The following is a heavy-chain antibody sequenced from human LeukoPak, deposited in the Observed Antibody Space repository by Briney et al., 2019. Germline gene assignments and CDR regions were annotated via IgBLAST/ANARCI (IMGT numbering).Heavy chain of an antibody. Sequence: GGSLRLSCAASGFTFSSYAMSWVRQVPGKGLEWVSGISASGDSTYYADSVKGRFTISRDNSKNTLYLQMNSLRAEDTAVYYCAKMPVSYSSGWSTFDYWGQGNLVTVSS. V-gene: IGHV3-23*01. D-gene: IGHD6-19*01. CDR3: AKMPVSYSSGWSTFDY. CDR2: ISASGDST. J-gene: IGHJ4*02. CDR1: GFTFSSYA.